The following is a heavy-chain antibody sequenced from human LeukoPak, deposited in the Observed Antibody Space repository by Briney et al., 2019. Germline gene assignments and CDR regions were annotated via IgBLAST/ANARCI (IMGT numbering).Heavy chain of an antibody. CDR2: IYPGDSDT. V-gene: IGHV5-51*01. D-gene: IGHD3-10*01. CDR1: GYSFTSYW. J-gene: IGHJ4*02. CDR3: ASFSAGFGDYFDY. Sequence: GESLKISCKGSGYSFTSYWIGWVRQMPGKGLEWMGIIYPGDSDTRYSPSFQGQVTISADKSISTAYLQWSSLKASDTATYYCASFSAGFGDYFDYWGQGTLVTVSS.